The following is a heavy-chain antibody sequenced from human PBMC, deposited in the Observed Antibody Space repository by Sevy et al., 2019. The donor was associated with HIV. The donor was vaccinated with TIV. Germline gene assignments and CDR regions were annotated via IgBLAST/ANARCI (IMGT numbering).Heavy chain of an antibody. CDR3: ARDDSSGQYLNYFDP. V-gene: IGHV3-30*03. J-gene: IGHJ5*02. CDR2: ISYDGKRT. Sequence: GGSLRLSCAASDFRFSDFAMHWVRQAPGKGLEWVAFISYDGKRTKYANSVKGRFTVSRDNAVNSLYLQMNSLRDEDTAVYYCARDDSSGQYLNYFDPWGPGTLVTVSS. CDR1: DFRFSDFA. D-gene: IGHD3-22*01.